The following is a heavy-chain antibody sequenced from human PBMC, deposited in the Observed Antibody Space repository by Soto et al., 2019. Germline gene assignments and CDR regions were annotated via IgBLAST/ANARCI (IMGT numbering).Heavy chain of an antibody. CDR2: INPNSGGT. Sequence: GASVKVSCKASGYTFTGYYMHWVRQAPGQGLEWMGWINPNSGGTNYAQKFQGWVTMTRDTSISTAYMELSRLRSDDTAVYYCARTGVGGYSTALAYCGGDCYSVAFDIWGQGTMVTVSS. J-gene: IGHJ3*02. CDR1: GYTFTGYY. CDR3: ARTGVGGYSTALAYCGGDCYSVAFDI. D-gene: IGHD2-21*02. V-gene: IGHV1-2*04.